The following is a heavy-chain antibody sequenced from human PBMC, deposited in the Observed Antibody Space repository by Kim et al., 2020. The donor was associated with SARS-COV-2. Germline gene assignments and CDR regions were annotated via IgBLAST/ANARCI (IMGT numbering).Heavy chain of an antibody. D-gene: IGHD3-16*02. CDR1: GFTFSSYA. J-gene: IGHJ4*02. CDR3: AKSPVGGSYRYEPYYFDY. V-gene: IGHV3-23*01. Sequence: GGSLRLSCAASGFTFSSYAMSWVRQAPGKGLEWVSAISGSCGSTYYADSVKGRFTISRDNSKNTLYLQMNSLRAEDTAVYYCAKSPVGGSYRYEPYYFDYWGQGTLVTVSS. CDR2: ISGSCGST.